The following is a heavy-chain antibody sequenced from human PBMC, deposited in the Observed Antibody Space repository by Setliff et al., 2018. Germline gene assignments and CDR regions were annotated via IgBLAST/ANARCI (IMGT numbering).Heavy chain of an antibody. Sequence: PSETLSLTCTVSGGSIGSYHWSWIRQPAGKGLEWIGRIFDSGKSNYNPSLESRVTMSIDTSKNQFSLKLNSVTAADMAVYYCAREQWLDPPGYYYMDVWAKGTTVTVSS. CDR1: GGSIGSYH. CDR2: IFDSGKS. J-gene: IGHJ6*03. CDR3: AREQWLDPPGYYYMDV. D-gene: IGHD6-19*01. V-gene: IGHV4-4*07.